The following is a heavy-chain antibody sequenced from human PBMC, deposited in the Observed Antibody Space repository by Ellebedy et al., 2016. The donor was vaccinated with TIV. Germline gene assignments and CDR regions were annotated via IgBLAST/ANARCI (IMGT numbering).Heavy chain of an antibody. V-gene: IGHV1-3*01. Sequence: AASVKVSCKASGYTFTSYAMHWVRQAPGQRLEWMGWINAGNGNTKYSQKFQGRVTITRDTSASTAYMELSSLRSEDTAVYYCARDAALTGYYMSWFDPWGQGTLVTVSS. CDR1: GYTFTSYA. CDR3: ARDAALTGYYMSWFDP. D-gene: IGHD3-9*01. J-gene: IGHJ5*02. CDR2: INAGNGNT.